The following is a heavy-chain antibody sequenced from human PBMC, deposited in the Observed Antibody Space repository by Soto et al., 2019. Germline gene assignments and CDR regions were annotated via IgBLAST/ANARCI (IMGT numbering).Heavy chain of an antibody. CDR3: ARDARNADYDY. Sequence: EVQLVESGGGLVQPWGSRRLSCAVSGFTFSTHAMNWVRQAPGKGLEWVAYIHGTRSIIYYADSVKGRFTISRDNAKNSLFLQMDSLRDEYTAVYYCARDARNADYDYWGQGTLVTVSS. D-gene: IGHD3-16*01. CDR1: GFTFSTHA. CDR2: IHGTRSII. J-gene: IGHJ4*02. V-gene: IGHV3-48*02.